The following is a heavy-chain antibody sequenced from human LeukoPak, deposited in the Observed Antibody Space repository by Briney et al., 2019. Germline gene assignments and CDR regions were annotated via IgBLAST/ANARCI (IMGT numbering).Heavy chain of an antibody. J-gene: IGHJ4*02. D-gene: IGHD6-6*01. CDR3: ARVVHGSNYLDF. CDR2: ISGYNDNP. Sequence: ASVKVSCKASGYTFSTYGITWVRQPPGQGLEWVGWISGYNDNPYYAQKFQGRVTMATDTSTSTAYMDLRSLRSDDTAVYYCARVVHGSNYLDFWGQGTLVTVSS. CDR1: GYTFSTYG. V-gene: IGHV1-18*01.